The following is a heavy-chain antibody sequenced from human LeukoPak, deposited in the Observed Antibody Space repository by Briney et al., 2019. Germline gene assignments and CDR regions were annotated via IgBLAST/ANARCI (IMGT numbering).Heavy chain of an antibody. CDR3: ARRGLGGGSGYGPSYFDY. CDR1: GYSFTSYW. J-gene: IGHJ4*02. Sequence: GEPLKISCKGSGYSFTSYWIGWVRQMPGKGLEWMGIIYPGDSDTRYSPSFQGQVTISADKSISTAYLQWSSLKASDTAMYYCARRGLGGGSGYGPSYFDYWGQGTLVTVSS. D-gene: IGHD3-22*01. CDR2: IYPGDSDT. V-gene: IGHV5-51*01.